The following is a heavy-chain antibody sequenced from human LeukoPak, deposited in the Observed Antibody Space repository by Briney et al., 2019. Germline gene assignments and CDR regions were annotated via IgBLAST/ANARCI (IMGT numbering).Heavy chain of an antibody. Sequence: SVKVSCKASGGTFSSYAISWVRQAPGQGLEWMGGIIPIFGTANYAQKFQGRVTITADESTSTVYMDLSSLRSEDTAVYYCARDVGTIFGVVIDRYYYSYMDVWGKGTTVTV. D-gene: IGHD3-3*01. CDR1: GGTFSSYA. J-gene: IGHJ6*03. CDR2: IIPIFGTA. CDR3: ARDVGTIFGVVIDRYYYSYMDV. V-gene: IGHV1-69*13.